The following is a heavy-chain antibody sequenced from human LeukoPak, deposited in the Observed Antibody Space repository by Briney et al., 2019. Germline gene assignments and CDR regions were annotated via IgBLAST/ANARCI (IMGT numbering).Heavy chain of an antibody. CDR1: GFTFSSFW. CDR2: IKQDGSEK. CDR3: ARDLRGTFPYYYYMDV. J-gene: IGHJ6*03. D-gene: IGHD3-10*01. Sequence: GGSLRLSCAASGFTFSSFWMSWVRQAPGKGLEWVANIKQDGSEKYYVDSVRGRFTISRDNAKNSLYLQVNSLRAEDTAVYYCARDLRGTFPYYYYMDVWGKGTTVTVS. V-gene: IGHV3-7*01.